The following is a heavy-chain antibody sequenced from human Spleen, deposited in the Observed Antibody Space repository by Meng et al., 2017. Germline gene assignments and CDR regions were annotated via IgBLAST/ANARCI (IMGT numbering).Heavy chain of an antibody. CDR3: ARRRLEDDYVWGSYRPHYFDY. J-gene: IGHJ4*02. V-gene: IGHV5-51*01. Sequence: GESLKISCKGSGYSFTSYWIGWVRQMPGKGLEWMGIIYPGDSDTRYSPSFQGQVTISADKSISTAYLQWRSLKASDTAMYYCARRRLEDDYVWGSYRPHYFDYWGQGTLVTVSS. CDR2: IYPGDSDT. CDR1: GYSFTSYW. D-gene: IGHD3-16*02.